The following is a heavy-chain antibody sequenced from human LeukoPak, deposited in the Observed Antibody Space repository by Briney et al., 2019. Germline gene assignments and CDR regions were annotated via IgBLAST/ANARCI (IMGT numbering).Heavy chain of an antibody. CDR1: GYTFTGYF. J-gene: IGHJ6*03. V-gene: IGHV1-2*02. Sequence: ASVKVSCKASGYTFTGYFMHWVRQAPGQGLEWMGWINPNSGGTNFAQKFQGRVTMARDTSISTAYMELSRLRSDDTAVYYCARAGHYYYYYMDVWGKGTTVTISS. CDR2: INPNSGGT. CDR3: ARAGHYYYYYMDV.